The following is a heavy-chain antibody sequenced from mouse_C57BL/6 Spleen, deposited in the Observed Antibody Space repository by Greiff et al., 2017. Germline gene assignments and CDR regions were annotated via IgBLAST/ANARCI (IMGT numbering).Heavy chain of an antibody. J-gene: IGHJ4*01. D-gene: IGHD2-9*01. CDR1: GYAFSSYW. V-gene: IGHV1-80*01. CDR2: IYPGDGDT. CDR3: ARTYYGYIYYAMDY. Sequence: VQRVESGAELVKPGASVKISCKASGYAFSSYWMNWVKQRPGKGLEWIGQIYPGDGDTNYNGKFKGKATLTADKSSSTAYMQLSSLTSEDSAVYFCARTYYGYIYYAMDYWGQGTSVTVSS.